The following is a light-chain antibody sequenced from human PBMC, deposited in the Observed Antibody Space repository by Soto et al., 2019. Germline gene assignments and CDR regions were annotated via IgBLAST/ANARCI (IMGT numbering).Light chain of an antibody. V-gene: IGLV2-14*01. Sequence: QSALTQPASVSGSPGQSITISCTGTSSDIGAYNHVSWYQQYPGKAPTLMIYEVTNRPSGVSSRFSGSKSGNTTSLTISGLQAEDEGDYYCSSYTTSDTWVFGGGTKLTVL. CDR3: SSYTTSDTWV. CDR2: EVT. CDR1: SSDIGAYNH. J-gene: IGLJ3*02.